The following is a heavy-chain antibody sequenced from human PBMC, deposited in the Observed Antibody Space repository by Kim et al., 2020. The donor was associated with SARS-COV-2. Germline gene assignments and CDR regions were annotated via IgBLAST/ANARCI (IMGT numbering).Heavy chain of an antibody. Sequence: GESLKISCKGSGYSFTSYWISWVRQMPGKGLEWMGRIDPSDSYTNYSPSFQGHVTISADKSISTAYLQWSSLKASDTAMYYCARHCVSYSSGWYPSDYWGQGTLVTVSS. CDR2: IDPSDSYT. J-gene: IGHJ4*02. D-gene: IGHD6-19*01. V-gene: IGHV5-10-1*01. CDR1: GYSFTSYW. CDR3: ARHCVSYSSGWYPSDY.